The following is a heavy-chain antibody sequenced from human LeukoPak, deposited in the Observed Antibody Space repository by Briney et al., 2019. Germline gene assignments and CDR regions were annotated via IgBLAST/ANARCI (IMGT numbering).Heavy chain of an antibody. CDR1: GGSVSSGSYY. Sequence: SETLSLTCTVSGGSVSSGSYYWSWIRQPPGKGLEWIGYIYYSGSTNYNPSLKSRVTISVDTSKNQFSLKLSSVTAADTAVYCCARDQYARFDPWGQGTLVTVPS. CDR2: IYYSGST. V-gene: IGHV4-61*01. J-gene: IGHJ5*02. CDR3: ARDQYARFDP.